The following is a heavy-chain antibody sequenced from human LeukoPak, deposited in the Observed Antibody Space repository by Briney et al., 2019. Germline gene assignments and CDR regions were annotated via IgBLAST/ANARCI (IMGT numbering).Heavy chain of an antibody. V-gene: IGHV1-69*01. D-gene: IGHD4-17*01. CDR1: GGTFSSYA. CDR3: ARDPRADYGDHINWFDP. J-gene: IGHJ5*02. Sequence: EASVKVSCKASGGTFSSYAIGWVRQAPGQGLEWMGGIIPIFGTANYAQKFQGRVTTTADESTSTAYMELSSLRSEDTAVYYCARDPRADYGDHINWFDPWGQGTLVTVSS. CDR2: IIPIFGTA.